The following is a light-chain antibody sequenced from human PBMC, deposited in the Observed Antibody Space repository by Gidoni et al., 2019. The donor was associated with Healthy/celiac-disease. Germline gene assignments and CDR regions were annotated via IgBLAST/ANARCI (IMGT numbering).Light chain of an antibody. CDR2: KAS. J-gene: IGKJ1*01. CDR1: QSISSW. CDR3: QQYNSYPWT. V-gene: IGKV1-5*03. Sequence: DIQMTQSPSTLSASVGDRVTITCRASQSISSWLAWYQQKPGNAPKLLIYKASILESGVPSRFSGSGSGTEFTLTISSLQPDDFATYYCQQYNSYPWTFGQGTKVEIK.